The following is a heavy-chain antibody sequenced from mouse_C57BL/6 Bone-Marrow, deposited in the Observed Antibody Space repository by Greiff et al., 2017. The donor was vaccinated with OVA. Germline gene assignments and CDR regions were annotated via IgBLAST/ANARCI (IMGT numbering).Heavy chain of an antibody. CDR2: IDPEDGET. J-gene: IGHJ4*01. CDR3: ARGPGGSSLYYAMDY. CDR1: GFNIKDYY. Sequence: EVQLQESGAELVKPGASVKLSCTASGFNIKDYYMHWVKQRTEQGLEWIGRIDPEDGETKYAPKFQGKATITADTSSNTAYLQLSSLTSEDTAVYYCARGPGGSSLYYAMDYWGQGTSVTVSS. V-gene: IGHV14-2*01. D-gene: IGHD1-1*01.